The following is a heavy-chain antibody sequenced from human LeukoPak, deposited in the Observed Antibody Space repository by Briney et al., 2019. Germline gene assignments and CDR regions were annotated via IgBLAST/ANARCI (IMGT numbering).Heavy chain of an antibody. CDR3: ASPSPAYCGGDCYSTTYYYYGMDV. CDR2: IIPIFGTA. J-gene: IGHJ6*02. D-gene: IGHD2-21*02. CDR1: GGTFSSYA. V-gene: IGHV1-69*13. Sequence: SVKVSCKASGGTFSSYAISWVRQAPGQGLEWMGGIIPIFGTANYAQKFQGRVTITADESTSTAYMELSSLRSEDTAVYYCASPSPAYCGGDCYSTTYYYYGMDVWGQGTTVTVSS.